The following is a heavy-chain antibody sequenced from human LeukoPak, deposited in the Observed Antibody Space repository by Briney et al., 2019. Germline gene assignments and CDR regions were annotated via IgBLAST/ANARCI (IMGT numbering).Heavy chain of an antibody. D-gene: IGHD2-21*02. CDR1: GGSISSGSYY. Sequence: PSETLSLTCTVSGGSISSGSYYWSWIRQPAGKGLEWIGRIYTSGTTNYNPSLKSRVTISVDTSKNQFSLKLTSVTAADTAVYYCARGGYCGGDCFFYYWGQGTLVTVSS. CDR2: IYTSGTT. CDR3: ARGGYCGGDCFFYY. V-gene: IGHV4-61*02. J-gene: IGHJ4*02.